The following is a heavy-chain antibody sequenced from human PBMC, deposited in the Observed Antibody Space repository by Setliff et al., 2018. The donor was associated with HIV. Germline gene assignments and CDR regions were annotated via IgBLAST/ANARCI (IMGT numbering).Heavy chain of an antibody. D-gene: IGHD1-26*01. CDR1: GLTFTTGR. CDR3: ANLWEVGA. J-gene: IGHJ5*02. CDR2: IKKDGSEI. V-gene: IGHV3-7*03. Sequence: PGGSVRLSCAAAGLTFTTGRMGVCVQAPGKGLEWVATIKKDGSEIYYVDSVNGRFTISRDNARTSLYLEMSSLRVEDTAVYLCANLWEVGAWGQGTLVTVSS.